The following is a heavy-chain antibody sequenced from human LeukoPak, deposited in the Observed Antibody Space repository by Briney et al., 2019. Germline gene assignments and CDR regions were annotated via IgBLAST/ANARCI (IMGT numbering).Heavy chain of an antibody. CDR2: ISAYNGDT. J-gene: IGHJ3*02. D-gene: IGHD3-3*01. Sequence: ASVKVSCKASGYMFINYGISWVRQAPGQGLEWMGWISAYNGDTKYVQKFEGRVTMTTDTSTSTAYMELRSLRSDDTAVYYCARDVNLFLEWSDAFDIWGQGTMVTVSS. CDR1: GYMFINYG. V-gene: IGHV1-18*01. CDR3: ARDVNLFLEWSDAFDI.